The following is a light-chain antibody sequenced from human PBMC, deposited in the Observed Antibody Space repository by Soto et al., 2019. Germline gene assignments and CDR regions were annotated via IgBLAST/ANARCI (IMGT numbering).Light chain of an antibody. CDR2: GAS. CDR3: QQYGSSPWT. Sequence: EILLTQSPGTLSLSPGERATLSCRASQSVSSSYLAWYQQKPGQAPRLLIYGASSRATGIPDRFSGSGSGTDFTLTISRLEPEDFAVYYCQQYGSSPWTFGPGTKVDIK. V-gene: IGKV3-20*01. CDR1: QSVSSSY. J-gene: IGKJ1*01.